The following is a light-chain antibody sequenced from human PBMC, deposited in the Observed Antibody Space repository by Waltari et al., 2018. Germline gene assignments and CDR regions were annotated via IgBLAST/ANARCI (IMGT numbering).Light chain of an antibody. CDR3: CSCVGRNIYWV. J-gene: IGLJ3*02. Sequence: QSALPQPRSVSGSPGQSVTISGTEPSSDVVANTFFSCYQHHPDKAPKLIIYDINKRPAGVPDRFSGSKSGNTASLTISGLQAEDEADYYCCSCVGRNIYWVFGGGTKLTVL. CDR1: SSDVVANTF. CDR2: DIN. V-gene: IGLV2-11*01.